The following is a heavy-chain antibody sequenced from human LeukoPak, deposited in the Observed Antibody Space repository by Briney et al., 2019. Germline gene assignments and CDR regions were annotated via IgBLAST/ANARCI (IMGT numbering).Heavy chain of an antibody. V-gene: IGHV4-34*01. CDR1: GGPFSGYY. D-gene: IGHD5-12*01. J-gene: IGHJ4*02. CDR3: ARAPWLRYTFDY. Sequence: SETLSLTCAVYGGPFSGYYWSWIRQPPGKGLEWIGEINHSGSTNYNPSLKSRVTISVDTSKNQFSLKLSSVTAADTAVYYCARAPWLRYTFDYWGQGTLVTVSS. CDR2: INHSGST.